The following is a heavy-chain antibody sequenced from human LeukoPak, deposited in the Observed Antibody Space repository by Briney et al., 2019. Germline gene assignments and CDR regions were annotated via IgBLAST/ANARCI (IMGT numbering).Heavy chain of an antibody. CDR3: SAGYEMEYFDY. Sequence: GGSLRLSCAASGFTVSSNYMSWVRQAPGKGLEWVSVIYSGGSTYYADSVKGRFTISRDNSKNTLYLQMSSLRAEDTAVYYCSAGYEMEYFDYWGQGTLVTVSS. CDR1: GFTVSSNY. V-gene: IGHV3-53*01. D-gene: IGHD5-12*01. CDR2: IYSGGST. J-gene: IGHJ4*02.